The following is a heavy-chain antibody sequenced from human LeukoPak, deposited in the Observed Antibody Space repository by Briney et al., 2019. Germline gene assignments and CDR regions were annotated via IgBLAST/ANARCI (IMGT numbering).Heavy chain of an antibody. Sequence: PGGSLRLSCAASGFTFSSYWMSWVRQAPGKGLEWVANIKQDGSEKYYVDSVKSRFTISRDNAKNSLYLQMNSLRAEDTAVYYCARELYGSGSYYPTMDVWGQGTTVTVSS. CDR1: GFTFSSYW. V-gene: IGHV3-7*03. CDR2: IKQDGSEK. CDR3: ARELYGSGSYYPTMDV. D-gene: IGHD3-10*01. J-gene: IGHJ6*02.